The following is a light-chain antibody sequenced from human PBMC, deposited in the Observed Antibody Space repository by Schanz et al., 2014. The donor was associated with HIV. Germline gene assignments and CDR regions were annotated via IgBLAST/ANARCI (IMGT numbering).Light chain of an antibody. Sequence: QSALTQPASVSGSPGQAITISCTGTSSNVGRYDNVSWYQQHPGKAPKLIIYDGSNRPSGISYRFSGSKSGNTASLTISGLQAEDEGDYYCSSYTSTNTLAVLGGGTKLTVL. CDR1: SSNVGRYDN. J-gene: IGLJ2*01. CDR2: DGS. V-gene: IGLV2-14*03. CDR3: SSYTSTNTLAV.